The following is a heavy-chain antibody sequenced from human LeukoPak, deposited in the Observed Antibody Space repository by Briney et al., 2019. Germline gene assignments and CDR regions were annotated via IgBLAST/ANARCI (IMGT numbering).Heavy chain of an antibody. J-gene: IGHJ4*02. Sequence: GGSLRLSCAASGFTFSSYAMSWVRQAPGKGLEWVSAISGSGGSTYYADSVKGRFTISRDNSKNTLYLQMNSLRAEDTAVYYCAKVAGSSMVGAPPSYFDYWGQGTLVTVSS. V-gene: IGHV3-23*01. D-gene: IGHD1-26*01. CDR3: AKVAGSSMVGAPPSYFDY. CDR2: ISGSGGST. CDR1: GFTFSSYA.